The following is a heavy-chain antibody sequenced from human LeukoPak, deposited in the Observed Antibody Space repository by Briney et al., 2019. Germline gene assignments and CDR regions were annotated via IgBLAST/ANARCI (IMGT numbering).Heavy chain of an antibody. CDR1: GFTFSSYW. CDR3: ARDYKHDYDLGY. D-gene: IGHD3-3*01. CDR2: IKQDGSEK. Sequence: GGSLRLSCAASGFTFSSYWMSWVRQAPGKGLQWVANIKQDGSEKYYVDSVKGRFTISRDDAKNSLYLQMNSLGAEDTAVYYCARDYKHDYDLGYWGQGTLVTVSS. J-gene: IGHJ4*02. V-gene: IGHV3-7*01.